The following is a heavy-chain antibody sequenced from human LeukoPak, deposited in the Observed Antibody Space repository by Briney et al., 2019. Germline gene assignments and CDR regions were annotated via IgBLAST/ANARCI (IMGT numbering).Heavy chain of an antibody. Sequence: SETLSLTCTVSGGSISSHYWSWIRQPPGKGLEWIGYIYYSGSTNYNPSLKSRVTISVDTSKNQFSLKLSSVTTADTAVYYCARGYCSSTSCYAGRFDPWGQGTLVTVSS. CDR3: ARGYCSSTSCYAGRFDP. J-gene: IGHJ5*02. CDR2: IYYSGST. V-gene: IGHV4-59*11. CDR1: GGSISSHY. D-gene: IGHD2-2*01.